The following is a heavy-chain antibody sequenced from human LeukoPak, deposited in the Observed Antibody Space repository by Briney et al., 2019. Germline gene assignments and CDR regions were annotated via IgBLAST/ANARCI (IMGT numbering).Heavy chain of an antibody. CDR2: IYYSGST. CDR3: ARARYNWNYGY. Sequence: YPSETLSLTCTVSGGSISSYYWSWIRQPPGKGLEWIGYIYYSGSTNYNPSLKSRVTISVDTSKNQFSLKLSSVTAADTAVYYCARARYNWNYGYWGQGTLVTVSS. CDR1: GGSISSYY. J-gene: IGHJ4*02. V-gene: IGHV4-59*01. D-gene: IGHD1-7*01.